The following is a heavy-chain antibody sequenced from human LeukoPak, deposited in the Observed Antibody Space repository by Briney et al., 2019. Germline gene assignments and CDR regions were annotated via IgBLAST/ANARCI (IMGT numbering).Heavy chain of an antibody. D-gene: IGHD2-2*01. CDR2: IYSGGNT. J-gene: IGHJ3*02. CDR3: ARAPATHCSSTSCYVFDI. CDR1: GGSISSSSNY. Sequence: SETLSLTCTVSGGSISSSSNYWSWIRQPAGKGLEWIGRIYSGGNTNYNPSLKSRVTMSVDTSKNQVSLRLTSVTAADTAVYYCARAPATHCSSTSCYVFDIWGQGTMVTVSS. V-gene: IGHV4-61*02.